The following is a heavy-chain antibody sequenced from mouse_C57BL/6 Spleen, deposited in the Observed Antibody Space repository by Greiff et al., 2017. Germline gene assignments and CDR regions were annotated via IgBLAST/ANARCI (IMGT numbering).Heavy chain of an antibody. V-gene: IGHV2-6-1*01. CDR2: LWSDGST. CDR1: GFSLTRYG. Sequence: VKLVESGPGLVAPSQSLSITCTVSGFSLTRYGVHWVRQPPGKGLEWLVVLWSDGSTTYTSALKSRLSSSKDNSKSQVLLKMNSRQTDDTAMYYCARHEPYYGSSYDYAMDYWGQGTSVTVSS. J-gene: IGHJ4*01. D-gene: IGHD1-1*01. CDR3: ARHEPYYGSSYDYAMDY.